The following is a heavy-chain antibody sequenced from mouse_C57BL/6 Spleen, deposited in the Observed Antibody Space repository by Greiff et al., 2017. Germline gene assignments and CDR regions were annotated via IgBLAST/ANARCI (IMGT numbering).Heavy chain of an antibody. CDR2: INPNNGGT. V-gene: IGHV1-18*01. D-gene: IGHD1-1*01. CDR3: ARKGGDYGSSSWFAY. CDR1: GYSFTDYN. Sequence: EVQLQQSGPELVKPGASVKIPCKASGYSFTDYNMDWVKQSHGKSLEWIGDINPNNGGTNYNQKFKGKATLTVDKSSSTAYMELRSLTSEDTAVSYCARKGGDYGSSSWFAYWGQGTLVTVSA. J-gene: IGHJ3*01.